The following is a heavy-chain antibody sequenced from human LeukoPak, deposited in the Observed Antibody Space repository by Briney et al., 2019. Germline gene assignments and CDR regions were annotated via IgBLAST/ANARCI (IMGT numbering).Heavy chain of an antibody. CDR1: GFTFSSYW. V-gene: IGHV3-48*01. J-gene: IGHJ6*03. Sequence: QAGGTLSFSCAASGFTFSSYWRRWLRQAPGMGWEWGSYIISGRDTIYYADSVKGRFTISRDNAKKSLYLQMTSLRVEDTDVYYCARLPLVPAAIIYYYYYYMDVWGKGTTVTVS. D-gene: IGHD2-2*01. CDR2: IISGRDTI. CDR3: ARLPLVPAAIIYYYYYYMDV.